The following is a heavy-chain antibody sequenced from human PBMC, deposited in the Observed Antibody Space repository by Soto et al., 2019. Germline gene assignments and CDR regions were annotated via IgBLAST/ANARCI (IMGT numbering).Heavy chain of an antibody. CDR3: AISRYSGYEDYCYYGMDV. Sequence: GGSLRLSCAASGFTFSDHYMDWVRQAPGKGLEWVGRTRNKANSYTTEYAASVKGRFTISRDDSKNSLYLQMNSLKTEDTAVYYCAISRYSGYEDYCYYGMDVWGQGTTVTVSS. D-gene: IGHD5-12*01. CDR2: TRNKANSYTT. CDR1: GFTFSDHY. V-gene: IGHV3-72*01. J-gene: IGHJ6*02.